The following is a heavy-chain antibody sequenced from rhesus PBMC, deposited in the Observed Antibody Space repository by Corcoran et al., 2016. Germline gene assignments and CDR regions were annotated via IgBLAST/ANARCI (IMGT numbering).Heavy chain of an antibody. CDR2: IYGGSGIT. CDR1: GGSISVYYL. J-gene: IGHJ4*01. D-gene: IGHD6-31*01. Sequence: QVQLQESGPGVVKPSETLSLTCAVSGGSISVYYLWSWIRQPPGKGLDWIGYIYGGSGITSYNPSLKSRVIISIDTSKNQFALKLSSVTAADTAVYYCAREIAAAGTGYWGQGVLVTVSS. V-gene: IGHV4-106*01. CDR3: AREIAAAGTGY.